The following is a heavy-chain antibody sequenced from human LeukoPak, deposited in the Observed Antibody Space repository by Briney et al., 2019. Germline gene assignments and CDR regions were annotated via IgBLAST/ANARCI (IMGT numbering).Heavy chain of an antibody. Sequence: ASVKVSCKASGYTFTGYYMHWVRQAPGQGLEWMRRINPNSGGTNYAQKSQGRVTMTRDTSISTAYMELSRLRSDDTAVYYCARGGTYYDSRGYYSSPHFDYWGQGTLVTVSS. D-gene: IGHD3-22*01. CDR3: ARGGTYYDSRGYYSSPHFDY. V-gene: IGHV1-2*06. J-gene: IGHJ4*02. CDR2: INPNSGGT. CDR1: GYTFTGYY.